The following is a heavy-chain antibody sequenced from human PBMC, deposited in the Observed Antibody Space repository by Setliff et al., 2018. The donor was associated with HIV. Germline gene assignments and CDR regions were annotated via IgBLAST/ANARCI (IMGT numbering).Heavy chain of an antibody. CDR1: GGSINNNNYY. J-gene: IGHJ4*02. CDR3: PIEGVGTIVYS. CDR2: IYYSKGT. Sequence: SETLSLTCTVSGGSINNNNYYWGWLRQPPGKGLEWIGSIYYSKGTYSNPSLTSRLSISLDTSKNQFSLNLHSVTAADTSVYYCPIEGVGTIVYSWGQGTLVTVS. D-gene: IGHD1-1*01. V-gene: IGHV4-39*02.